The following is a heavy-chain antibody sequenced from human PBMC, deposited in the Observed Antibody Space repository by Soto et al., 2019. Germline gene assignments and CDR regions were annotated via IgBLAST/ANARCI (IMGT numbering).Heavy chain of an antibody. J-gene: IGHJ4*02. D-gene: IGHD6-19*01. V-gene: IGHV3-23*01. CDR3: AKHFDSGCPDY. CDR2: IGDSGGTT. Sequence: EVQLLESGGGLVQPGGSLRLSCAPSGFTFSSYALSWVRQAPGRGLEWVSIIGDSGGTTLYADSVKGRCTISRDNSKNTLYLQMNNLRAEDTAVYYCAKHFDSGCPDYWGQGTLVTVSS. CDR1: GFTFSSYA.